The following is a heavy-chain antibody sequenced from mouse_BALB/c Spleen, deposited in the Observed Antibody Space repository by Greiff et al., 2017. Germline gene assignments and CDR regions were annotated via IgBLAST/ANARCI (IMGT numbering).Heavy chain of an antibody. D-gene: IGHD1-1*01. V-gene: IGHV3-6*02. J-gene: IGHJ1*01. CDR1: GYSITSGYY. CDR2: ISYDGSN. Sequence: VQLQQSGPGLVKPSQSLSLTCSVTGYSITSGYYWNWIRQFPGNKLEWMGYISYDGSNNYNPSLKNRISITRDTSKNQFFLKLNSVTTEDTATYYCASYGSYWYFDVWGAGTTVTVSS. CDR3: ASYGSYWYFDV.